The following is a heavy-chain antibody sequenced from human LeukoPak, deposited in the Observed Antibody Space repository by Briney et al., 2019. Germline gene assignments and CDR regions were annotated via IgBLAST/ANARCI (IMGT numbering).Heavy chain of an antibody. CDR2: IYSGGST. CDR3: ARVAPSSSSGDY. J-gene: IGHJ4*02. CDR1: GFTVSSNY. V-gene: IGHV3-53*01. Sequence: GGPLRLSCAASGFTVSSNYMSWVRQAPGKGLEWVSVIYSGGSTYYADSVKGRFTISRDNSKNTLYLQMNSLRAEDTAVYYCARVAPSSSSGDYWGQGTLVTVSS. D-gene: IGHD6-6*01.